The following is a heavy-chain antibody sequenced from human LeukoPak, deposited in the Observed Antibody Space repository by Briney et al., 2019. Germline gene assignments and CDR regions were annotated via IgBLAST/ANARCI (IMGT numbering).Heavy chain of an antibody. CDR1: GGSISSGSYY. V-gene: IGHV4-61*02. Sequence: SETLSLTCTVSGGSISSGSYYWSWIRQPAGKGLEWIGRIYTSGSTNYNPSLKSRVTILVDTSKNQFSLKLSSVTAADTAVYYCARLGDSSGYYTPKDYWGQGTLVTVSS. CDR3: ARLGDSSGYYTPKDY. J-gene: IGHJ4*02. D-gene: IGHD3-22*01. CDR2: IYTSGST.